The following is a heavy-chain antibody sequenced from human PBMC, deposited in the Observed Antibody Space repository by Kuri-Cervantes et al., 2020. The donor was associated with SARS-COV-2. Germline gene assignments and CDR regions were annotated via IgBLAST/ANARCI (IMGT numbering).Heavy chain of an antibody. J-gene: IGHJ6*03. CDR3: AREYCSSTSCYGYYYMDV. CDR2: ISSSSSYI. V-gene: IGHV3-21*01. CDR1: GFTFSSYS. Sequence: GESLKISCAASGFTFSSYSMNWVRQAPGKGLEWVSSISSSSSYIYYADSVKGRFTISGDNAKNSLYLQMNSLRAEDTAVYYCAREYCSSTSCYGYYYMDVWGKGTTVTVSS. D-gene: IGHD2-2*01.